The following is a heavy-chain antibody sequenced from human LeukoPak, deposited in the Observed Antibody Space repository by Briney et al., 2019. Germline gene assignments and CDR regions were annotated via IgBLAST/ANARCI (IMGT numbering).Heavy chain of an antibody. CDR1: GYSISSGYY. Sequence: PSETLSLTCTVSGYSISSGYYWGWIRQPPGKGLEWIGSIYHSGSTYYNPSLKSRVTISVDTSKNQFSLKLSSVTAADTAVYYCARDLLQVRGVTGRDYWGQGTLVTVSS. CDR2: IYHSGST. CDR3: ARDLLQVRGVTGRDY. J-gene: IGHJ4*02. D-gene: IGHD3-10*01. V-gene: IGHV4-38-2*02.